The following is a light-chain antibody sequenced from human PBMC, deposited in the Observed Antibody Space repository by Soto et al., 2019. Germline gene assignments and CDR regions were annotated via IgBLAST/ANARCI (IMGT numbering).Light chain of an antibody. CDR3: QSYDSNNQGV. V-gene: IGLV6-57*02. CDR1: SGSIASNY. CDR2: EDK. J-gene: IGLJ2*01. Sequence: NFMLTQPHSVSESPGKTVTISCTGSSGSIASNYVQWYQQRPGSAPTTVIYEDKQRPSGVPDRFSGSIDSSSNSASLTISGLKTEDEADYYCQSYDSNNQGVFGGGTKLTVL.